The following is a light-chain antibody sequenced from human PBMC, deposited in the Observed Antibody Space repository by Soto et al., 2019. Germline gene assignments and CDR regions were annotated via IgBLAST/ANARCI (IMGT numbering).Light chain of an antibody. CDR2: RNN. CDR3: AAWDDSLSGPWV. V-gene: IGLV1-47*01. CDR1: SSNIGSNY. Sequence: QSVLTQPPSASGTPGQRVTISCSGSSSNIGSNYVYWYQQLPGTAPKLLIYRNNQRPSGVPVRFSGSKSGTSASLAISGVRSEDEADYYCAAWDDSLSGPWVFGGGTQLTVL. J-gene: IGLJ3*02.